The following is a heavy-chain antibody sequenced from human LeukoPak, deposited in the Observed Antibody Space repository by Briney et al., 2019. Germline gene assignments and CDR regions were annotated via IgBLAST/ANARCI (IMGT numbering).Heavy chain of an antibody. CDR1: GFTFSSYG. J-gene: IGHJ4*02. CDR2: IWYDGSNK. CDR3: ARDLAYSSGWSTSDY. V-gene: IGHV3-33*01. D-gene: IGHD6-19*01. Sequence: PGRSLRLSCAASGFTFSSYGMHWVRQAPGKGLEWVAVIWYDGSNKYYADSVKGRFTISRDNSKNTLYLQMNSLRAEDTAVYYCARDLAYSSGWSTSDYWGKGNLDTVSS.